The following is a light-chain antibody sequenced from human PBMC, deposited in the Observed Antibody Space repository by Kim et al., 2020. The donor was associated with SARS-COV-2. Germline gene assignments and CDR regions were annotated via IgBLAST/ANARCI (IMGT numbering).Light chain of an antibody. CDR1: KLGDKY. CDR3: QAWHSSTDWV. Sequence: SYELTQPPSVSVSPGQTASITCSGDKLGDKYAYWYQQKPGQSPVLVIYQDSKRPSGIPERFSGSNSGNTATLTISGTQAMDEADYYCQAWHSSTDWVFGGGT. J-gene: IGLJ3*02. CDR2: QDS. V-gene: IGLV3-1*01.